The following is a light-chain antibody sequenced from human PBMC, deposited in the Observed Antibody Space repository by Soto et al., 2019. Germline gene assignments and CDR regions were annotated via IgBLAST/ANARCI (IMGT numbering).Light chain of an antibody. CDR1: QTLSNSF. J-gene: IGKJ5*01. Sequence: EMVLTQSPGTLSLSPGERATLSCRASQTLSNSFIAWYQQKPGQAHRLLIYDTSSRATGVPDRYSASGSGTDFTLTIRRLEPEDFAVFFCQQYGTSEIIFGQGTRLEIK. CDR2: DTS. V-gene: IGKV3-20*01. CDR3: QQYGTSEII.